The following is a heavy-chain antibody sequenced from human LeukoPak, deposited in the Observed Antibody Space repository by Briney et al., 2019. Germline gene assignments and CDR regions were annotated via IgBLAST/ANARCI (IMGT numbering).Heavy chain of an antibody. V-gene: IGHV1-46*01. CDR3: ARGSGSYSHYYGMDV. CDR1: GYTFTYYY. J-gene: IGHJ6*02. D-gene: IGHD3-10*01. CDR2: INPSGGST. Sequence: GASVKVSCKASGYTFTYYYIHWVRQAPGQGLECVGIINPSGGSTNYAQRFQGRVTMTTDTSTSTVYMELSSLISEDTAVYYCARGSGSYSHYYGMDVWGQGTTVTVSS.